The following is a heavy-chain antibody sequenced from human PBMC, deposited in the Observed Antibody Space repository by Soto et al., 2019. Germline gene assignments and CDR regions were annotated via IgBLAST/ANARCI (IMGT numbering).Heavy chain of an antibody. Sequence: SETLSLTCAVSGGSISSSNWWSWVRQPPGKGLGWIGEIYHSGSTNYNPSLKSRVTISVDKSKNQFSLKLSSVTAADTAVYYCARATASSSGWYYFDYWGQGTLVTVSS. CDR3: ARATASSSGWYYFDY. J-gene: IGHJ4*02. CDR1: GGSISSSNW. D-gene: IGHD6-19*01. V-gene: IGHV4-4*02. CDR2: IYHSGST.